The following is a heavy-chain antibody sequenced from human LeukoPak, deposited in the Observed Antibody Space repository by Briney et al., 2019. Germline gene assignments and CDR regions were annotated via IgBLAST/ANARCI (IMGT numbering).Heavy chain of an antibody. CDR3: TRAGGGDGYYYYYYMDV. J-gene: IGHJ6*03. CDR2: IRSKAYGGTT. Sequence: LSLTCTVSGGSISSYYWSWFRQAPGKGLEWVGFIRSKAYGGTTEYAASVKGRFTISRDDSKSIAYLQMNSLKTEDTAVYYCTRAGGGDGYYYYYYMDVWGKGTTVTVSS. CDR1: GGSISSYY. V-gene: IGHV3-49*03. D-gene: IGHD2-21*02.